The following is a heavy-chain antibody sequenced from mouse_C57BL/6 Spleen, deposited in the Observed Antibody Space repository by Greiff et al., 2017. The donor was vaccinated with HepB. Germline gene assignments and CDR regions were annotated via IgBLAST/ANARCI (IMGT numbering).Heavy chain of an antibody. D-gene: IGHD1-1*01. CDR2: IDPSDSYT. V-gene: IGHV1-69*01. J-gene: IGHJ2*01. Sequence: VQLQQPGAELVMPGASVKLSCKASGYTFTSYWMHWVKQRPGEGLEWIGEIDPSDSYTNYNQKFKGKSTLTVDKSSSTAYMHLSSLTSEDSAVYYCAISVVSRRGDYWGQGTTLTVSS. CDR1: GYTFTSYW. CDR3: AISVVSRRGDY.